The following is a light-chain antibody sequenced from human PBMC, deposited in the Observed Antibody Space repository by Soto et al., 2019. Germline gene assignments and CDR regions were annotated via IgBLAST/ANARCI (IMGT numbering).Light chain of an antibody. CDR3: QQYNNWPGT. J-gene: IGKJ2*01. V-gene: IGKV3-15*01. CDR2: GAS. Sequence: EIVMTQSPATLSVSPGERATLSCRASQSGSSNLAWYQQKPGQDRRLLIYGASTRATGIPARFSGSGSGTEFTLTISSLQSEDFAVYYCQQYNNWPGTFGQGTKLEIK. CDR1: QSGSSN.